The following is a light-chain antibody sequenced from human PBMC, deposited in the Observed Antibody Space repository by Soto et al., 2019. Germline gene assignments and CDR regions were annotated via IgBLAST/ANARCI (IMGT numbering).Light chain of an antibody. Sequence: EIVLTQSPAAVSSFPGERVTLSFRASQTLSNRLAWYQHKPGQAPRLLIYVTSNRATGIPARFSGSGSGTDYTLTISSLEPEDFAVYYCQQYGSSGTFGQGTKVDI. J-gene: IGKJ1*01. CDR1: QTLSNR. CDR2: VTS. V-gene: IGKV3-11*01. CDR3: QQYGSSGT.